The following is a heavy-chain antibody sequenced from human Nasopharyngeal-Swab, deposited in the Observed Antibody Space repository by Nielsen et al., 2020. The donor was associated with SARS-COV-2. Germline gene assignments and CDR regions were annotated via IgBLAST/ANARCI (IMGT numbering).Heavy chain of an antibody. CDR3: ARGSRGYYFDY. CDR2: IYTSGST. Sequence: SETLSLTCTVSGGSISSGSYYWSWIRQPAGKGLEWIGRIYTSGSTNYNPSLKSRVTISVDTSNNQFSLKLSSVTAADTAVYYCARGSRGYYFDYWGQGTLVTVSS. D-gene: IGHD2-15*01. CDR1: GGSISSGSYY. J-gene: IGHJ4*02. V-gene: IGHV4-61*02.